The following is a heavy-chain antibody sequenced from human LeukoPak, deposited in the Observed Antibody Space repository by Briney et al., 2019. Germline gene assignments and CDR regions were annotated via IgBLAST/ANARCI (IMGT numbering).Heavy chain of an antibody. V-gene: IGHV3-33*01. D-gene: IGHD4-17*01. Sequence: AGRSLRLSCAASGFNFSSYGMHWVRQAPGKGLEWVAVIWYDGSNKYYADSVKGRFTISRDNSRNTLHLQMNSLRAEDTAVYFCARGQSGDPAFDIWGQGTMVTVSS. J-gene: IGHJ3*02. CDR2: IWYDGSNK. CDR3: ARGQSGDPAFDI. CDR1: GFNFSSYG.